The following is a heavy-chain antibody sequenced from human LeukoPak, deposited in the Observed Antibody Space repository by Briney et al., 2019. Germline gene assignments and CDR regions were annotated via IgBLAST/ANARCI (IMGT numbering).Heavy chain of an antibody. CDR1: GFTFSSYD. D-gene: IGHD1-26*01. J-gene: IGHJ4*02. V-gene: IGHV3-30*03. Sequence: RSLRLSCGASGFTFSSYDMHWVRQAPGKGLEWVAVISYDGSNKYYADSVKGRFTISRDNSKNTLYLQMNSLRAEDTAVYYCARRSGSYFDYWGQGTLVTVSS. CDR3: ARRSGSYFDY. CDR2: ISYDGSNK.